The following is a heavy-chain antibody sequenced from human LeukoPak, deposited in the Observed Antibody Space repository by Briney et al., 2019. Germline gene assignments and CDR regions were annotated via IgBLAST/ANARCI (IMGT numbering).Heavy chain of an antibody. J-gene: IGHJ4*02. Sequence: GGSLRLSCAASGFTFSSYVMSWVRQAPGKGLEWVSAISGSGGSTYYADSVKGRFTISRDNSKNTLYLQMNSLRAEDTAVYFCAKDGYSSSWYYFDHWGQGTLVTVSS. CDR3: AKDGYSSSWYYFDH. V-gene: IGHV3-23*01. D-gene: IGHD6-13*01. CDR2: ISGSGGST. CDR1: GFTFSSYV.